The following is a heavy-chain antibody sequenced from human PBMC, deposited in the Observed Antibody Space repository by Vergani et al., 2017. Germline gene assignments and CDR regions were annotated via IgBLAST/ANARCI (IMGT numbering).Heavy chain of an antibody. D-gene: IGHD3-10*01. Sequence: QVTLKESGPALVKPTQTLTLTCSLSGFSLSSGGMRVSWIRQPPGKALEWLARIDWDNTKVYSSSLKSRLFISKDISKNEVVLTMTNMDPVDTATSYGARTSGRTITCHSKACWFDSWGQGILVTVSS. CDR2: IDWDNTK. V-gene: IGHV2-70*04. CDR3: ARTSGRTITCHSKACWFDS. J-gene: IGHJ5*01. CDR1: GFSLSSGGMR.